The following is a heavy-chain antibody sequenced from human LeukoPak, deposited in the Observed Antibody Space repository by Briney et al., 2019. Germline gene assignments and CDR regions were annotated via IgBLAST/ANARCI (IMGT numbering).Heavy chain of an antibody. CDR1: DYTFTGYY. D-gene: IGHD3-10*01. V-gene: IGHV1-2*02. CDR3: ARGPTRLLWFGGSDY. Sequence: ASVKVSCKASDYTFTGYYMHWVRQAPGQGLEWMGWINPNSGGTNYAQKFQGRVTMTRDTSISTAYMELSRLRSDDTAVYYCARGPTRLLWFGGSDYWGQGTLVTVSS. J-gene: IGHJ4*02. CDR2: INPNSGGT.